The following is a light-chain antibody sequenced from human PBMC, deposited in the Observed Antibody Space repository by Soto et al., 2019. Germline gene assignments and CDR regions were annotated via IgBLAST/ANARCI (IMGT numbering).Light chain of an antibody. CDR1: QGISSY. CDR2: AAS. CDR3: QQSYSTPS. V-gene: IGKV1-39*01. J-gene: IGKJ3*01. Sequence: DIQLTQSPSFLSASVGDRVTITCRASQGISSYLAWYQQKPGKAPKLLIYAASTLQSGVPSRFSGSGSGTLFTLTISNLQSEDFGTYYCQQSYSTPSFGPGTKVDIK.